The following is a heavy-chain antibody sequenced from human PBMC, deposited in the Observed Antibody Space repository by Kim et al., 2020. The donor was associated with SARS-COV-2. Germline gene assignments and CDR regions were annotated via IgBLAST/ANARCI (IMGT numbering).Heavy chain of an antibody. J-gene: IGHJ3*02. Sequence: PPLKSRVTIAVDTSKNQFSLKLSSVTAADTAVYYCASNYDSSGQGAFDIWGQGTMVTVSS. CDR3: ASNYDSSGQGAFDI. V-gene: IGHV4-31*02. D-gene: IGHD3-22*01.